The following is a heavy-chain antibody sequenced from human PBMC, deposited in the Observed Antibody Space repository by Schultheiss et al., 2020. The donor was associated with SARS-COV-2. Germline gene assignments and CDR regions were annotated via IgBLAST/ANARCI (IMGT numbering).Heavy chain of an antibody. CDR3: ARAPSIAAPDWFDP. J-gene: IGHJ5*02. CDR1: GGSISSVNYY. D-gene: IGHD6-6*01. Sequence: SETLSLTCTVSGGSISSVNYYWNWIRQPPGKGLEWIGYIYYSGSTYYNPSLKSRVTISVDTSKNQFSLKLSSVTAADTAVYYCARAPSIAAPDWFDPWGQGTLVTVSS. CDR2: IYYSGST. V-gene: IGHV4-30-4*01.